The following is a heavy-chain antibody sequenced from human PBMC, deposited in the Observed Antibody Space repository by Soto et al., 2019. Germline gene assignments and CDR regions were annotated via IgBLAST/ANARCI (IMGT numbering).Heavy chain of an antibody. J-gene: IGHJ4*02. Sequence: QVQLVQSGAEVKKPGASVKVSCKTSGYTFAAYYIHWIRQAPGQGLEWMGWINPTSGGTVYAQNFQDRVTMTRDKSISTAYMELRRLNSDDTAVYYCARAPYYGDYWGYFFDSWGQGTPVTVSS. CDR3: ARAPYYGDYWGYFFDS. CDR2: INPTSGGT. V-gene: IGHV1-2*02. CDR1: GYTFAAYY. D-gene: IGHD4-17*01.